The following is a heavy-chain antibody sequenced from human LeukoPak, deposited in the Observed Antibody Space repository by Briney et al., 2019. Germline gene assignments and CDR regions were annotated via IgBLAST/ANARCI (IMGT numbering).Heavy chain of an antibody. V-gene: IGHV4-59*07. D-gene: IGHD3-3*01. Sequence: SHTLSLSCSVCGASISSSYWSCLRHSPEGALECLRYHSSSGSSTYHASLKSRITIVVRWRKHRFFLELTYFTDGDTAVYYCARSRYYGLRSGYSGGFYYMDVWGKGTTVIVSS. J-gene: IGHJ6*03. CDR2: HSSSGSS. CDR3: ARSRYYGLRSGYSGGFYYMDV. CDR1: GASISSSY.